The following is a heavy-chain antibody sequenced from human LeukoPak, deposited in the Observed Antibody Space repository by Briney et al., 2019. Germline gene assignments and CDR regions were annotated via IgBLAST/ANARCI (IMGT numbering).Heavy chain of an antibody. D-gene: IGHD6-13*01. CDR3: ARDLRGIAAADY. V-gene: IGHV1-2*02. CDR2: INPNSGGT. J-gene: IGHJ4*02. Sequence: ASVKVSCKASGYTFTGYYMHWVRQAPGQGPEWMGWINPNSGGTNYAQKFQGRVTMTRDTSISTAYMELSRLRSDDTAVYYCARDLRGIAAADYWGQGTLVTVSS. CDR1: GYTFTGYY.